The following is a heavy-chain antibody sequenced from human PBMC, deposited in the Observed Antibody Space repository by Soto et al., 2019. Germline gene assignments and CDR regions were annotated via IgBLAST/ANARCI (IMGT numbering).Heavy chain of an antibody. CDR1: GYTFVDYA. D-gene: IGHD3-22*01. J-gene: IGHJ5*02. V-gene: IGHV1-3*01. CDR2: MNPKTGNI. Sequence: QVRLVQSGAEVKRPGASVKVSCRASGYTFVDYALHWVRQAPGQGLEWVGWMNPKTGNIKSSHKFEDGVSITRDTATSTAYMELSGLRSEDTAVHFCTREAVVAENWFDPWGQGTLVTVSS. CDR3: TREAVVAENWFDP.